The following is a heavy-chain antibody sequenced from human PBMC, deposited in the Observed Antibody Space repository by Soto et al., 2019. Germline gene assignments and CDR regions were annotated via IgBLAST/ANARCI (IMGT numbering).Heavy chain of an antibody. Sequence: EVQLVESGGGLVQPGGSLRLSCAASGFTFSSYWMHWVRQAPGKGLVWVSRINSDGSSTYYADSVKGRFTISRDNAKNTLYLPMNSQRAEDSAVYYCATAVPIDYWGQGALVTVSS. CDR1: GFTFSSYW. CDR3: ATAVPIDY. V-gene: IGHV3-74*01. CDR2: INSDGSST. D-gene: IGHD2-2*01. J-gene: IGHJ4*02.